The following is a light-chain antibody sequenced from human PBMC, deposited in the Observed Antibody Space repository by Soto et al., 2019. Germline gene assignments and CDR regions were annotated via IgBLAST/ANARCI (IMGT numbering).Light chain of an antibody. Sequence: ETVLTQSPATLSLSTGERATLSCRASQSVSSHFAWYQQKSGQAPRLLIYDASKRATGIPARFSGSGSGTDFTLTISSLEPEDFAVYYCQQRSNWPTFGQGTRLEIK. J-gene: IGKJ5*01. CDR2: DAS. CDR3: QQRSNWPT. CDR1: QSVSSH. V-gene: IGKV3-11*01.